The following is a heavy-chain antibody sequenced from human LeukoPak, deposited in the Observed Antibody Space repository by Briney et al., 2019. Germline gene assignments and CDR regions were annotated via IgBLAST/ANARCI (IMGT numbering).Heavy chain of an antibody. D-gene: IGHD6-13*01. CDR1: GYNFDKFV. Sequence: GASVKVSCKASGYNFDKFVIAWVRQAPGQGPEWMGWINTHNGNTKYAQQYQGRVTMTTDTSTSTVYMELRSLRSDDTAVYFCARDTPQHLKRYDYWGQGTQVTVSS. V-gene: IGHV1-18*01. J-gene: IGHJ4*02. CDR2: INTHNGNT. CDR3: ARDTPQHLKRYDY.